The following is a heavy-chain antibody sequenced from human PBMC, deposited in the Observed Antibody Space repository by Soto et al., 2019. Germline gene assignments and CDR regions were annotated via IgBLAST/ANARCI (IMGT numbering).Heavy chain of an antibody. J-gene: IGHJ6*02. D-gene: IGHD1-1*01. Sequence: GGSLRLSCAAPGFTFSSYWMSWVRQAPGKGLEWVANIKQDGSEKYYVDSVKGRFTISRDNAKNSLYLQMNSLRAEDTAVYYCARAGKPEYYYYGMDVWGQGTTVTVSS. CDR1: GFTFSSYW. CDR3: ARAGKPEYYYYGMDV. CDR2: IKQDGSEK. V-gene: IGHV3-7*03.